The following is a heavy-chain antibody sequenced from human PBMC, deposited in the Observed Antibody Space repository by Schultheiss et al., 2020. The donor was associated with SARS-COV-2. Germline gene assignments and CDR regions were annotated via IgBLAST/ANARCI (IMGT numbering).Heavy chain of an antibody. D-gene: IGHD1-14*01. CDR2: IDPRNDFA. CDR3: VRDGTTF. CDR1: GYSFTTYF. Sequence: ASVKVSCKASGYSFTTYFLHWVRQAPGQGLEWMGIIDPRNDFATYAQKFQGRLTLSTDTPTSTVYMELTSLTFEDTAVYFCVRDGTTFWGQGSLVTVSS. J-gene: IGHJ4*02. V-gene: IGHV1-46*01.